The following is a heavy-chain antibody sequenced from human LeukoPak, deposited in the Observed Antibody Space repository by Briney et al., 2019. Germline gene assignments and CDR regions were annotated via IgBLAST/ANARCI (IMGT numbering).Heavy chain of an antibody. J-gene: IGHJ4*02. CDR2: ISSGGTTI. V-gene: IGHV3-48*03. CDR1: GSTFSSYE. CDR3: VRDFSPQEWDLLGDLGY. D-gene: IGHD1-26*01. Sequence: TGGSLRLSCAASGSTFSSYEMNWVRQAPGKGLEWVAYISSGGTTIHYAESVKGRFAISRDNGENSLYLQMYSLKVEDTAVYYCVRDFSPQEWDLLGDLGYWGQGVLVTVSS.